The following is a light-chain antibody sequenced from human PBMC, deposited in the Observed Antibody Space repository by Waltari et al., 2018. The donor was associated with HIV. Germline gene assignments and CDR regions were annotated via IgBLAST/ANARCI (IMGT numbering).Light chain of an antibody. CDR2: SNI. CDR3: QSHDRSLSGPWV. Sequence: QSVLTQPPSVSGAPGQTVTISCAGSSSNIGAGYDVHWYKQVPGTSPKLVIYSNINRPSGVPDRFSASKSGTSASLAITGLQAEDEAHYYCQSHDRSLSGPWVFGGGTKLTVL. V-gene: IGLV1-40*01. J-gene: IGLJ3*02. CDR1: SSNIGAGYD.